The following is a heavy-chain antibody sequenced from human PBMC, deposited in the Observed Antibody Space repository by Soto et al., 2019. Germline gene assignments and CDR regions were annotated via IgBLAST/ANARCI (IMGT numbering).Heavy chain of an antibody. CDR2: LNPITGGT. V-gene: IGHV1-2*02. CDR1: GYSLTGYY. Sequence: QVQLVQSGAEVKKPVASVKVSCKPSGYSLTGYYMHWVRQAPGQGLEWMGWLNPITGGTNYTQKFQGRVTMTRDTSIGTAYMELSGLRSDDTAVYFCTRDLDYWGQGTLVTVSS. J-gene: IGHJ4*02. CDR3: TRDLDY.